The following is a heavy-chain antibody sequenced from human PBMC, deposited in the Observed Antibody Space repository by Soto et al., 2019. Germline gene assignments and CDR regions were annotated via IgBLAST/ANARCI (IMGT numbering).Heavy chain of an antibody. CDR2: INGRSNYI. CDR1: GFTFSTYS. CDR3: AREDGIVGATSAFDY. V-gene: IGHV3-21*01. J-gene: IGHJ4*02. Sequence: GGSLRLSCAASGFTFSTYSMNWVRQAPGKGLEWVSSINGRSNYIYYADSVKGRFTISRDNAKNSLYLQMNSLRAEDTAVYYCAREDGIVGATSAFDYWGQGTLVTVSS. D-gene: IGHD1-26*01.